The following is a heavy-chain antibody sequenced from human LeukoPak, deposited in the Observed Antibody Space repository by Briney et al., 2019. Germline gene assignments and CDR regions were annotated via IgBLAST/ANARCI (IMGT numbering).Heavy chain of an antibody. CDR2: ISGYNGHT. CDR3: ARVIAHRRPWFDP. Sequence: ASVKVSCKASGYTFTNYGLSWVRQAPGQGLEWMGWISGYNGHTKYAQKVQGRVTMTTDTSTNTAYMELRSLRSDDTAVYYCARVIAHRRPWFDPWGQGTLVTVSS. CDR1: GYTFTNYG. V-gene: IGHV1-18*01. J-gene: IGHJ5*02.